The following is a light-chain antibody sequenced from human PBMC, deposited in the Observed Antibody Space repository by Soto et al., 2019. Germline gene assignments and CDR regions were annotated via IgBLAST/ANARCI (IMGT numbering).Light chain of an antibody. CDR1: QSLLHSNAYNY. CDR2: LGS. Sequence: DIVLTQSPLSLPVTPGEPASISCRSSQSLLHSNAYNYLDWYLQKPGQSPQLLIYLGSNRASGVPDRFSGSGSGTDFTLKISRVEAEDVGLYFCTQALQTPITFGQGTRLEIK. CDR3: TQALQTPIT. V-gene: IGKV2-28*01. J-gene: IGKJ5*01.